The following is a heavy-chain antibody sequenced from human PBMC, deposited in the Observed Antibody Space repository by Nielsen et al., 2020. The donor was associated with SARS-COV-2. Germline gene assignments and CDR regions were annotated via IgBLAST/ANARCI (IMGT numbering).Heavy chain of an antibody. D-gene: IGHD2-15*01. CDR2: ISYDGSNN. J-gene: IGHJ4*02. CDR1: GFTFSTYG. Sequence: GESLKISCAASGFTFSTYGMHWVRQAPGKGLEWVAAISYDGSNNYYVDSVTCRFTISIDNYKNTLYLQISSLREEDTAVYYCANDWTSIVVVPSGGFDYWGQGTLVTVSS. CDR3: ANDWTSIVVVPSGGFDY. V-gene: IGHV3-30*18.